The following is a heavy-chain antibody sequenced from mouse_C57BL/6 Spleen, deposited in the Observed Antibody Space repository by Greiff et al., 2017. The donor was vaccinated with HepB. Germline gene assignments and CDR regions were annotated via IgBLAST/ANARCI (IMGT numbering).Heavy chain of an antibody. CDR3: ARFYDGYYNY. CDR2: ISGGGGNT. J-gene: IGHJ2*01. Sequence: EVQGVESGGGLVKPGGSLKLSCAASGFTFSSYTMSWVRQTPEKRLEWVATISGGGGNTYYPDRVKGRFTISRDNAKNTLYLQMSSLRSEDTALYYCARFYDGYYNYWGQGTTLTVSS. D-gene: IGHD2-3*01. V-gene: IGHV5-9*01. CDR1: GFTFSSYT.